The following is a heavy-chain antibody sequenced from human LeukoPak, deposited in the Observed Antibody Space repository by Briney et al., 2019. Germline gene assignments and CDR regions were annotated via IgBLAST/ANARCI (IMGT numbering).Heavy chain of an antibody. V-gene: IGHV1-69*04. D-gene: IGHD4-23*01. CDR2: IIPILGIA. CDR1: GGTFSSYA. Sequence: ASVKVSCKASGGTFSSYAIIWVRQAPGQGLEWMGRIIPILGIANYAQKFQGRVTITADKSTSTAYMELSSLRSEDTAVYYCAREYGGNSGAFDIWGQGTMVTVSS. CDR3: AREYGGNSGAFDI. J-gene: IGHJ3*02.